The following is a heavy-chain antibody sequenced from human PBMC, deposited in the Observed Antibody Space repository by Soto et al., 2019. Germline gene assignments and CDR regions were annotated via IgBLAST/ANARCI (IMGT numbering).Heavy chain of an antibody. CDR1: GYSFTRYY. J-gene: IGHJ4*02. CDR3: ARGGQWDFLSDY. CDR2: ISAYNGNT. D-gene: IGHD1-26*01. Sequence: ASVKVSCTDSGYSFTRYYINWVRQAPGQGLEWMGWISAYNGNTHYEEKLQGRVTLTTDTSTSTAYMELRSLRSDDTAVYFCARGGQWDFLSDYWGQGTLVTVSS. V-gene: IGHV1-18*01.